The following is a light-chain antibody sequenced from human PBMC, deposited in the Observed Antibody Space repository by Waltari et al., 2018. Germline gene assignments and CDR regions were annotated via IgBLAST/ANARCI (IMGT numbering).Light chain of an antibody. Sequence: QPPLRHPPPLSGSLEQQVPTPSPGPTYVFVLLNSSPWYQEHPGKAPQLIIFDVNKRPSGVPDRFSGSKSGNTASLTISGLQAEDEADYYCCSYTGNYGRYVFGTGTQVTVL. J-gene: IGLJ1*01. CDR2: DVN. V-gene: IGLV2-11*01. CDR3: CSYTGNYGRYV. CDR1: TYVFVLLNS.